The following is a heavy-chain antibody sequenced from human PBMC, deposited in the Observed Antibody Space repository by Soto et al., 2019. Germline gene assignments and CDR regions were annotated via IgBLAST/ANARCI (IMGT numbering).Heavy chain of an antibody. CDR3: ARVYAILGGDAFDI. CDR2: INAGNGNT. D-gene: IGHD2-8*01. V-gene: IGHV1-3*01. Sequence: GASVKVSCKASGYTFTSYAMHWVRQAPGQRLEWMGWINAGNGNTKYSQKFQGRVTITRDTSASTAYMELSSLRSEDTAVYYCARVYAILGGDAFDIWGQGTMVTVSS. J-gene: IGHJ3*02. CDR1: GYTFTSYA.